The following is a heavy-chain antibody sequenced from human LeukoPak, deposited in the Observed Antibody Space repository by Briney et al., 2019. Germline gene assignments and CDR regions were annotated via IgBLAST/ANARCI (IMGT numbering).Heavy chain of an antibody. D-gene: IGHD3-3*01. V-gene: IGHV4-34*01. CDR3: ARTRNYDFWGGRIQGAYYYYMDV. J-gene: IGHJ6*03. Sequence: SETLSLTCAVYGGSFSGYYWSWIRQPPGKGLEWIGEINHSGSTNYNPSLKSRVTISVDTSKNQFSLKLSSVTAADTAVYYCARTRNYDFWGGRIQGAYYYYMDVWGKGTTVTVSS. CDR1: GGSFSGYY. CDR2: INHSGST.